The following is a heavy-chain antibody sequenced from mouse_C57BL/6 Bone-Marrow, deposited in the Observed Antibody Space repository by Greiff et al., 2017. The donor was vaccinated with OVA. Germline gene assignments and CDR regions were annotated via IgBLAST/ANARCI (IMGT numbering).Heavy chain of an antibody. CDR3: ARLNYYGSSYWFAY. CDR1: VYSFTDYY. V-gene: IGHV1-39*01. Sequence: LQLQQSGPELVMPGASVTISFTASVYSFTDYYLTWVTQSNGTILAWIGVINPNYGTTSYNQKFKGKATLTVDQSSSTAYMQLNSLTSEDSAVYYCARLNYYGSSYWFAYWGQGTLVTVSA. CDR2: INPNYGTT. D-gene: IGHD1-1*01. J-gene: IGHJ3*01.